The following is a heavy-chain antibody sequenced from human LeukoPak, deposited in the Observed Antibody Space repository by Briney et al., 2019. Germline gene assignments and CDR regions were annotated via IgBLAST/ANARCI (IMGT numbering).Heavy chain of an antibody. D-gene: IGHD2-2*02. CDR2: ISTSGST. CDR1: GGSISNFY. Sequence: LETLSLTCTVSGGSISNFYWTWIRQPAGKGLEWIGRISTSGSTNYNPSLGSRVTMSVDTSKNQCSLKLSSVTAADTAVYYCARVGIPSYHYYIDVWGKGATVT. J-gene: IGHJ6*03. CDR3: ARVGIPSYHYYIDV. V-gene: IGHV4-4*07.